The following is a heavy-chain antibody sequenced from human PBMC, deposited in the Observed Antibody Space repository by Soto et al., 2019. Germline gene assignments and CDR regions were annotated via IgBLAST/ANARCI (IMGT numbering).Heavy chain of an antibody. J-gene: IGHJ4*02. CDR1: GFTFSSDA. D-gene: IGHD2-15*01. Sequence: GGALRLSCADSGFTFSSDAMSWVRQARGKGLEWVSAISGSGGSTYYADSVKGRFTISRDNSKNTLYLQMNSLRAEDTAVYYCAKIAPEVAATAYWGQATLVTVSS. CDR2: ISGSGGST. CDR3: AKIAPEVAATAY. V-gene: IGHV3-23*01.